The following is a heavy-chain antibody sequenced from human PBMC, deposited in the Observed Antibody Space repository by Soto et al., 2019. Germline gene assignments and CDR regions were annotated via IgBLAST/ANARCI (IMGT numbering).Heavy chain of an antibody. CDR1: GYSFTSYW. D-gene: IGHD3-3*01. J-gene: IGHJ6*03. CDR2: IYPGDSDT. V-gene: IGHV5-51*01. Sequence: GESLKISCKGSGYSFTSYWIGWVRQMPGKGLEWMGIIYPGDSDTRYSPSFQGQVTISADKSISTAYLQWSSLKASDTAMYYCARHDAGGYDFWSGYYRNYYYMDVWGKGTTVTVSS. CDR3: ARHDAGGYDFWSGYYRNYYYMDV.